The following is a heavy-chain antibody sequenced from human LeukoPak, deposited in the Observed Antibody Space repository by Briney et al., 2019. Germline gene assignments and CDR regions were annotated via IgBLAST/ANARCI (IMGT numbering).Heavy chain of an antibody. D-gene: IGHD2-2*01. V-gene: IGHV1-8*01. J-gene: IGHJ4*02. CDR2: MNPNSGNT. CDR1: GYTFTSCD. CDR3: ARAGGYCGSTNCPYYFDY. Sequence: ASVKVSCKASGYTFTSCDINWVRQATGQGPEWMGWMNPNSGNTGYAQKFQGRVTMTRNTSISTAYMELSSLRSEDTAVYYCARAGGYCGSTNCPYYFDYWGQETLVTVSS.